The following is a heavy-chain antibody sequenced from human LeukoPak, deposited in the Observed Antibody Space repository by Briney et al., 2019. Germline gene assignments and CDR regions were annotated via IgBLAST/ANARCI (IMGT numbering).Heavy chain of an antibody. Sequence: ASVKVSCKASGYTFINYYTHWVRQAPGQGLEWMGVISPRGGDTRFAQRFQGRVTVTMDTSTSTVYMELNSLQSEDTAMYYCARTNWVAVTRDAFDVWGQGTMVTVSS. CDR1: GYTFINYY. J-gene: IGHJ3*01. D-gene: IGHD2-15*01. CDR3: ARTNWVAVTRDAFDV. V-gene: IGHV1-46*01. CDR2: ISPRGGDT.